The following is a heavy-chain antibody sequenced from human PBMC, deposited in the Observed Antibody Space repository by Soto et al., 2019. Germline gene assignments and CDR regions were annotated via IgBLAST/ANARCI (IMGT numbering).Heavy chain of an antibody. D-gene: IGHD1-26*01. Sequence: EVQLLESGGGLVQPGRSLRLSCTGSGFTFADYTMSWVRQAPGKGLEWVGLIRSEANGGTTHYAASVHGGFIISRDDSRDIAFLQMNNLNSEDTAVYYCTRVGKFDYSGQGTLVAVSS. J-gene: IGHJ4*02. CDR1: GFTFADYT. CDR3: TRVGKFDY. CDR2: IRSEANGGTT. V-gene: IGHV3-49*04.